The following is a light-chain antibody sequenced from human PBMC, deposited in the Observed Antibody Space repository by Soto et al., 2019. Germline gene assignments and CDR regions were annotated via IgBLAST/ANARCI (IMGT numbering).Light chain of an antibody. Sequence: EIVLTQSPGTLSLSPGERATLSCRASQSVSSYLAWYQQKPGQAPRLLIYDASNRATGIPARFSGSGSGTDFTLTISSLEPEDFAVYYCQQRSNWFRTFGQGTKV. V-gene: IGKV3-11*01. CDR1: QSVSSY. J-gene: IGKJ1*01. CDR2: DAS. CDR3: QQRSNWFRT.